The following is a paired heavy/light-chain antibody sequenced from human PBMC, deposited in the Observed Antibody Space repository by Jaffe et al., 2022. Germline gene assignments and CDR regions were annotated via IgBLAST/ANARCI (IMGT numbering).Light chain of an antibody. CDR2: DDS. Sequence: SYVLTQPPSVSVAPGQTARITCGGNNIGSKSVHWYQQKPGQAPVLVVYDDSDRPSGIPERFSGSNSGNTATLTISRVEAGDEADYYCQVWDSSSDHNYVFGTGTKVTVL. V-gene: IGLV3-21*02. CDR1: NIGSKS. J-gene: IGLJ1*01. CDR3: QVWDSSSDHNYV.
Heavy chain of an antibody. Sequence: QVQLVQSGAEVKKPGASVKVSCKASGYTFTSYGISWVRQAPGQGLEWMGWISAYNGNTNYAQKLQGRVTMTTDTSTSTAYMELRSLRSDDTAVYYCARGGCSGGSCYSSRSYYYYYMDVWGKGTTVTVSS. J-gene: IGHJ6*03. CDR1: GYTFTSYG. CDR3: ARGGCSGGSCYSSRSYYYYYMDV. V-gene: IGHV1-18*01. CDR2: ISAYNGNT. D-gene: IGHD2-15*01.